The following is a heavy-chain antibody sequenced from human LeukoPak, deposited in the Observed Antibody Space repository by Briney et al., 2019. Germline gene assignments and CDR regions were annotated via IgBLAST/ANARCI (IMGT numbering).Heavy chain of an antibody. CDR3: ASGLGDYYMDV. CDR2: INPSGGST. Sequence: ASVKVSCKASGYTFTGYYMHWVRQAPGQGLEWMGIINPSGGSTSYAQKFQGRVTMTRDMSTSTVYMELSSLRSEDTAVYYCASGLGDYYMDVWGKGTTVTVSS. J-gene: IGHJ6*03. CDR1: GYTFTGYY. V-gene: IGHV1-46*01.